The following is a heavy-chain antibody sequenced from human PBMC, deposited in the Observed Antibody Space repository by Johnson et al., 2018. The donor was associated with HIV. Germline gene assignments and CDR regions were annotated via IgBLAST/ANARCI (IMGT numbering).Heavy chain of an antibody. D-gene: IGHD4-23*01. J-gene: IGHJ3*02. CDR3: VRGLGYVFYSGNSNALDI. CDR1: GFTFSSYA. CDR2: ISYDGSNK. V-gene: IGHV3-30-3*01. Sequence: QVQLVESGGGVVQPGRSLRLSCAASGFTFSSYAMHWVRQAPGKGLEWVAIISYDGSNKYYADSVKGRFTISRDNAKNTLYLQMNSPRAEDTAVYYCVRGLGYVFYSGNSNALDILGQGTMVTVSS.